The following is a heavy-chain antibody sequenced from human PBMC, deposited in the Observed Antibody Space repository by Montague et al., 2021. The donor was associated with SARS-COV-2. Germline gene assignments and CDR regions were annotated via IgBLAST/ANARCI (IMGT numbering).Heavy chain of an antibody. V-gene: IGHV3-30*04. CDR3: ARESGSFHDGGYFDY. Sequence: SLRLSCAASGFYFSYAMHWVRQAPGKGLEWVALISNDGSNKHYADSVKGRFTISRDNSKSTLYLQVNSPRAEDTAVYYCARESGSFHDGGYFDYWGQGSLVTVSS. CDR2: ISNDGSNK. D-gene: IGHD1-26*01. J-gene: IGHJ4*02. CDR1: GFYFSYA.